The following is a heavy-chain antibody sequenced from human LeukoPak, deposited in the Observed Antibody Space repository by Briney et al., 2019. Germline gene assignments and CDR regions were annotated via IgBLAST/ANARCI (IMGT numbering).Heavy chain of an antibody. D-gene: IGHD6-6*01. V-gene: IGHV3-66*01. Sequence: GGSLRLSCAASGFTVTSNLMNWVRQAPGKGLEWVSIIYTGGTTHYADSLKDRFTISRDDSINTLYLQMNSLRAEDTAVYYCARDSSSYYFDYWGQGTLVTVSS. CDR2: IYTGGTT. J-gene: IGHJ4*02. CDR3: ARDSSSYYFDY. CDR1: GFTVTSNL.